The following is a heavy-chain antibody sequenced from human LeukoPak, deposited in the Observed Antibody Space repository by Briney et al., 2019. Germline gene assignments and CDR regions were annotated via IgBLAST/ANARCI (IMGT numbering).Heavy chain of an antibody. Sequence: ASVKVSCKASGYTFTSYAMHWVRQAPGQRLEWMGWINAGNGNTKYSQEFQGRVTITRDTSANTAYMELSSLRSEDMAVYYCAREAFRGYYYDSSGSFSPPDYWGQGTLVTVSS. J-gene: IGHJ4*02. D-gene: IGHD3-22*01. CDR2: INAGNGNT. CDR1: GYTFTSYA. CDR3: AREAFRGYYYDSSGSFSPPDY. V-gene: IGHV1-3*03.